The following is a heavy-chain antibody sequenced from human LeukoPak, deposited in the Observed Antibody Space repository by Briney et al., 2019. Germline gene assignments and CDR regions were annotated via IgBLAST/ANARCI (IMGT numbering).Heavy chain of an antibody. V-gene: IGHV3-23*01. J-gene: IGHJ1*01. Sequence: GGSLRLSCAVSGFTFYNYGMSWVRQAPGKGLEWVSAITASGAATYIADSVEGRFVISRDNSKNTLYLQMNSLRAEDTAVYYCAKEIYGDPTGGRFRHWGQGTLVTVSS. CDR3: AKEIYGDPTGGRFRH. CDR1: GFTFYNYG. CDR2: ITASGAAT. D-gene: IGHD4-17*01.